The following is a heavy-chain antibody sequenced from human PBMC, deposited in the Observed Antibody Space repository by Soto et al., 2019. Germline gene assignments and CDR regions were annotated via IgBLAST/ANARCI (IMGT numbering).Heavy chain of an antibody. J-gene: IGHJ1*01. CDR3: ARDRVESGYPEYFQH. Sequence: DVQLVESGGGLIQPGGSLRLSCAASGFTVSNNYMSWVRQDPGKGLEWVSVIYSGGSTYYADSVKGRFTISRDNSKNTLYLQMNSLRAEDTAVYYCARDRVESGYPEYFQHWGQGTLVTVSS. V-gene: IGHV3-53*01. D-gene: IGHD3-22*01. CDR2: IYSGGST. CDR1: GFTVSNNY.